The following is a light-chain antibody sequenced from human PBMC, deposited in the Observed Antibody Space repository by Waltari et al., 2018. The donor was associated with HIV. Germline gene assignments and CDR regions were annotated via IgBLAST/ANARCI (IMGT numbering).Light chain of an antibody. CDR2: DVV. V-gene: IGLV2-14*03. J-gene: IGLJ2*01. CDR3: NSYTTSSTLHVV. CDR1: SRDVGGYNH. Sequence: QSALTQPASVSGSPGQSITISCTGTSRDVGGYNHVSWYQHHPGKAPKLVIYDVVNRPSGVFNRFSACKSGNTASLTISGLQAEDEADYYCNSYTTSSTLHVVFGGGTKLTVL.